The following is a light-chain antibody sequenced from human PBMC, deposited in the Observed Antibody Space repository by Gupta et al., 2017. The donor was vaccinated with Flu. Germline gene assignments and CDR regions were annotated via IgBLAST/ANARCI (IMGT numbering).Light chain of an antibody. CDR3: QPKDNFPWT. CDR2: AAS. CDR1: QGISAW. J-gene: IGKJ1*01. V-gene: IGKV1-12*01. Sequence: PSSVSASVGDTVTITCRASQGISAWLDWYQQKPGKAPKLLMSAASSLESGVPTRFSGSGSGTDFTLTISRLQPEDFATYYCQPKDNFPWTFGQGTKVEIK.